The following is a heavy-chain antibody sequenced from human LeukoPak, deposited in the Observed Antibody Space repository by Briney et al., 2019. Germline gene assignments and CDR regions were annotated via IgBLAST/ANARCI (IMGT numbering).Heavy chain of an antibody. J-gene: IGHJ4*02. Sequence: LEWMGIIYPGDSDTRYSPSFQGQVTISADKSISTVYLQWSSLKASDTAMYYCARQYSGYDYWGQGTLVTVSS. D-gene: IGHD5-12*01. CDR3: ARQYSGYDY. CDR2: IYPGDSDT. V-gene: IGHV5-51*01.